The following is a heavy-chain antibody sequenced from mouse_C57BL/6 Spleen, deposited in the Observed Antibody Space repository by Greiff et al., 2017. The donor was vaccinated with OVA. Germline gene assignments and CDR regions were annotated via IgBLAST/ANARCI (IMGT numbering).Heavy chain of an antibody. J-gene: IGHJ4*01. Sequence: QVQLKQSGAELVRPGTSVKLSCKASGYTFTSYWMHWVKQRPGQGLEWIGVIDPSDSYTNYNQKFKGKATLTVDTSSSTAYMQLSSLTSEDSAVYYCARSSGYAMDYWGQGTSVTVSS. CDR3: ARSSGYAMDY. V-gene: IGHV1-59*01. CDR1: GYTFTSYW. CDR2: IDPSDSYT. D-gene: IGHD1-1*01.